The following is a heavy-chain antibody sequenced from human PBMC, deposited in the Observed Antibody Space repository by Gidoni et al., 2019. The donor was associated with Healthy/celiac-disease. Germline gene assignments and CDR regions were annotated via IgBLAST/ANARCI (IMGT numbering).Heavy chain of an antibody. V-gene: IGHV4-34*01. J-gene: IGHJ4*02. D-gene: IGHD6-6*01. Sequence: GLEWIGEINHSGSTNYNPSLKSRVTISVDTSKNQFSLKLSSVTAADTAVYYCARLIPMTSSSSCFDYWGQGTLVTVSS. CDR3: ARLIPMTSSSSCFDY. CDR2: INHSGST.